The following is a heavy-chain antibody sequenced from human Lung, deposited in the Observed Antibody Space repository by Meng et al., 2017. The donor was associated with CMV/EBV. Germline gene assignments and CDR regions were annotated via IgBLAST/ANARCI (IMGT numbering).Heavy chain of an antibody. Sequence: GGSLRLSCAASGFSFSTYWMQWVRRAPGKGLEWVSRIDFDGSRTTYADAVKGRFTISRGNAKNTLYLQMNSLRVEDTAVYYCAREMVRAYSVDYWGQGTLVTVSS. CDR3: AREMVRAYSVDY. J-gene: IGHJ4*02. CDR2: IDFDGSRT. D-gene: IGHD3-10*01. CDR1: GFSFSTYW. V-gene: IGHV3-74*01.